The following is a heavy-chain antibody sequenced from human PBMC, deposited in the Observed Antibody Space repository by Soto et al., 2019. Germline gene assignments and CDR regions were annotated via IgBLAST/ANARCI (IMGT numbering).Heavy chain of an antibody. V-gene: IGHV1-69*01. CDR2: IIPIFGTA. D-gene: IGHD3-22*01. CDR3: ARDKDDISGYYPSYYYGMDV. Sequence: QVQLVQSGAEVKKPGSSVQVSCKASGGTFSSYAISWGRQAPGPGLEWMGGIIPIFGTANYAQKFQGRVTITADESTSTAYMELSSLRSEDTAVYYCARDKDDISGYYPSYYYGMDVWGQGTTVTVSS. J-gene: IGHJ6*02. CDR1: GGTFSSYA.